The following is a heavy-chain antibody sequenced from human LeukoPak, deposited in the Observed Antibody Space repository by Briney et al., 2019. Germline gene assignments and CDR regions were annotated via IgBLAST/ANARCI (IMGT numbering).Heavy chain of an antibody. CDR2: IIPLFGTA. CDR1: GYTFTGYY. V-gene: IGHV1-69*06. Sequence: SVKVSCKASGYTFTGYYIHWVRQAPGQGLEWMGGIIPLFGTAKFAQKFQGRVTITADKSTSTAYMELSSLRSADTAVYYCAREPLYCGGGSCYEGRFDYWGQGTLVTVSS. CDR3: AREPLYCGGGSCYEGRFDY. D-gene: IGHD2-15*01. J-gene: IGHJ4*02.